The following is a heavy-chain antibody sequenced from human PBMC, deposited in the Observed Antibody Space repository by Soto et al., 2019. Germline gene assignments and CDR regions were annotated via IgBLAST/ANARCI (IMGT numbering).Heavy chain of an antibody. CDR3: GREPEQRSGAAFDP. CDR2: IWYDGSNK. Sequence: QVQLVESGGGVVQPGRSLRLSCAASGFTFSSYGMQWVRQAPGKGLEWVAVIWYDGSNKYYADSVKGRFTISRDNSKNPLYLQMDGLGVEDTAVYYCGREPEQRSGAAFDPWGQGALVTVSS. CDR1: GFTFSSYG. V-gene: IGHV3-33*01. D-gene: IGHD2-15*01. J-gene: IGHJ5*02.